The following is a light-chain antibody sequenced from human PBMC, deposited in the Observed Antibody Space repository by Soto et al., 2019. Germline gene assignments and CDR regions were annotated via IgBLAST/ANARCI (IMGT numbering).Light chain of an antibody. CDR2: DVS. CDR1: SSDVGGYNY. CDR3: SSYTSSSTLLYV. V-gene: IGLV2-14*01. Sequence: ALTQPASVSGSPGQSITISCTGTSSDVGGYNYVSWYQQHPGKAPKLMIYDVSNRPSGVSNRFSGSKSGNTASLTISWLQAEDEADYYCSSYTSSSTLLYVFGTGTKVTVL. J-gene: IGLJ1*01.